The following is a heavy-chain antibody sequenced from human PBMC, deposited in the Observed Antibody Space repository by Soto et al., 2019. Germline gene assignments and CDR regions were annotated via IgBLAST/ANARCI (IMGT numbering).Heavy chain of an antibody. CDR1: GYSISSSNW. J-gene: IGHJ4*02. CDR2: IYYSGTT. Sequence: PSETLSLTCAVSGYSISSSNWWGWIRQPPGKGLEWIGYIYYSGTTYYNPSLKSRVTMSVDRSKNQFSLKLSSVTAADTAVYYCARHFSVDYFDYWGQGALVTAPQ. CDR3: ARHFSVDYFDY. V-gene: IGHV4-28*01.